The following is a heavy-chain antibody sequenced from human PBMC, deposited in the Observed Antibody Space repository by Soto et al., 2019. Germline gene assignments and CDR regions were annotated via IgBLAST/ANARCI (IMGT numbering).Heavy chain of an antibody. CDR1: GFTLSSHW. Sequence: GGSLRLSCAASGFTLSSHWMHWVRQASGKGLEWVGRIRSKANSYATAYAASVKGRFTISRDDSKNTAYLQMNSLKTEDTAVYYCTRSSYYDSSGMGYWGQGTLVTVSS. D-gene: IGHD3-22*01. V-gene: IGHV3-73*01. J-gene: IGHJ4*02. CDR2: IRSKANSYAT. CDR3: TRSSYYDSSGMGY.